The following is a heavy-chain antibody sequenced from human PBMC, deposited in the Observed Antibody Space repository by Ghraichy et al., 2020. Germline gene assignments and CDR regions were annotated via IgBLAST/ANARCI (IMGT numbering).Heavy chain of an antibody. CDR3: VKEGNSRGYGAYVDS. V-gene: IGHV3-30*18. Sequence: GESLNISCAASGFAFSNYGMNCVRQAPGKGLEWVAVVSRDGRTKYYADSVKGRFSISRDNSKNTLYLQMNSLRAEDTAVYYFVKEGNSRGYGAYVDSWGQGTLVTVSS. D-gene: IGHD1-26*01. CDR2: VSRDGRTK. J-gene: IGHJ4*02. CDR1: GFAFSNYG.